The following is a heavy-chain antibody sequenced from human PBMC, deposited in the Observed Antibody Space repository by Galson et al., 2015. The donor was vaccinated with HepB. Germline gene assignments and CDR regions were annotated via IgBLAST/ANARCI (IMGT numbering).Heavy chain of an antibody. Sequence: SLRLSCEASGFTFNSHAMHWVRQAPGKGLEYVSAISNDGSSTYYENSVKGRFTLSRDNSKNTLYLQMGSLRAEDMGVYYCARGRWCTTISCVASSLGYWGQGTLVTVSS. CDR1: GFTFNSHA. D-gene: IGHD2-2*01. CDR3: ARGRWCTTISCVASSLGY. J-gene: IGHJ4*02. CDR2: ISNDGSST. V-gene: IGHV3-64*01.